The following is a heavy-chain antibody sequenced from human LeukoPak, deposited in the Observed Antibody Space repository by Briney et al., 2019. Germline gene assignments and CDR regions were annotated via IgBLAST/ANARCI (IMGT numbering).Heavy chain of an antibody. D-gene: IGHD2-21*02. Sequence: SETLSLTCTVSGGSISSYYWSWIRQPPGKGLEWIGYIYYSGSTNYNPSLKSRVTISVDTSKNQFSLKLSSVAAADTAVYYCARVMSGDPNAFDYWGQGTLVTVSP. CDR2: IYYSGST. J-gene: IGHJ4*02. CDR3: ARVMSGDPNAFDY. CDR1: GGSISSYY. V-gene: IGHV4-59*01.